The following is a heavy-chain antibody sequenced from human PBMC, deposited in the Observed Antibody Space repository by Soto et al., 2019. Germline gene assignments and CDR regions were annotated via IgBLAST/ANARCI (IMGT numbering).Heavy chain of an antibody. CDR1: GYTFTGYY. V-gene: IGHV1-2*04. CDR3: AREDYDFWSTGFDP. D-gene: IGHD3-3*01. J-gene: IGHJ5*02. CDR2: INPNSGGT. Sequence: ASVKVSCKASGYTFTGYYMHWVRQAPGQGLEWMGWINPNSGGTNYAQKFQGWVTMTRDTSISTAYMELSRLRSDDTAVYYCAREDYDFWSTGFDPWGQGTLVTVSS.